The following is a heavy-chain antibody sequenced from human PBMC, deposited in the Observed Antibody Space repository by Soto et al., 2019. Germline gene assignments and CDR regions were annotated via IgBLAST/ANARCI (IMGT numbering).Heavy chain of an antibody. CDR1: GGSFTSYF. CDR3: ASGLEVVAATY. D-gene: IGHD2-15*01. J-gene: IGHJ4*02. V-gene: IGHV4-34*01. CDR2: INHSGST. Sequence: SETLSLTCGVFGGSFTSYFWSWIRQPPGKGLQWIGEINHSGSTNSNPSLKSRVSMSVDTSKNQFSLKLSSVTAADTAVYYCASGLEVVAATYWGQGTLVTVSS.